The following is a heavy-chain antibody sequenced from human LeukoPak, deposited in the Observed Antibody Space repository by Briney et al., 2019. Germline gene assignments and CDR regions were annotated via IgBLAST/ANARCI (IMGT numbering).Heavy chain of an antibody. J-gene: IGHJ4*02. V-gene: IGHV1-24*01. CDR1: GYTLTELS. D-gene: IGHD3-9*01. CDR2: FDPEDGET. Sequence: ASVTVSFKVSGYTLTELSMHWVRHAHGQGHEWMGGFDPEDGETIYAKKFQGRVTMTEDTSTDKAYMELSSLRFEDTAVYYCATKRQFDWLSGLDYGGQGTLVTVSS. CDR3: ATKRQFDWLSGLDY.